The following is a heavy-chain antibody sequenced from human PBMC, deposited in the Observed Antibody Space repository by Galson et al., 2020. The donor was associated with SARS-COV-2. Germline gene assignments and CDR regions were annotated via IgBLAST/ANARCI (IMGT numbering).Heavy chain of an antibody. CDR1: GFTFSSYA. CDR3: ARDLSGSYSTFGY. V-gene: IGHV3-30*01. CDR2: ISYDGSNK. J-gene: IGHJ4*02. Sequence: GESLKISCAASGFTFSSYAMHWVRQAPGKGLEWVAVISYDGSNKYYADSVKGRFTISRDNSKNTLYLQMNSLRAEDTAVYYCARDLSGSYSTFGYWGQGTLVTVSS. D-gene: IGHD1-26*01.